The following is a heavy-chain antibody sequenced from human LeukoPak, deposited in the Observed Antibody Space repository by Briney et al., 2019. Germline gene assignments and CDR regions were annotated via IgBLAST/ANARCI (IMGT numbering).Heavy chain of an antibody. CDR1: GGSISNYY. Sequence: PSETLSLTCTASGGSISNYYWSWIRQPPGKGLEWIGYFYYSGSTSYNPSLKSRVTISVATSKNQFSLKLSSVTAADTAVYYCAKGGIRSGAFDIWGQGTRVTVSS. D-gene: IGHD6-13*01. V-gene: IGHV4-59*01. J-gene: IGHJ3*02. CDR2: FYYSGST. CDR3: AKGGIRSGAFDI.